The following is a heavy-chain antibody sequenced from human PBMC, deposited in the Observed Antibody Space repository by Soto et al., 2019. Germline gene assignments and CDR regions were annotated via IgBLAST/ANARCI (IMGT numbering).Heavy chain of an antibody. V-gene: IGHV4-59*08. J-gene: IGHJ4*02. CDR1: GGSISSYY. Sequence: SETLSLTCTVSGGSISSYYWSWIRQPPGKGLEWIGYIYYSGSTNYNPSLKSRVTISVDTSKNQFSLKLSSVTAADTAVYYCARRLWFGEVYFDYWGQGTLVTVSS. CDR2: IYYSGST. D-gene: IGHD3-10*01. CDR3: ARRLWFGEVYFDY.